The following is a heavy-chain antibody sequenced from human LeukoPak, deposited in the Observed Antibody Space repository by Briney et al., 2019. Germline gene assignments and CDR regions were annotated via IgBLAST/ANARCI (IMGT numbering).Heavy chain of an antibody. J-gene: IGHJ4*02. Sequence: ASVKVSCKASGYTLTGYYMHWVRQAPGHGREWMGWINPNSGGTNYAQKFQGRVTMTRDTSISTAYMELSRLRSDDTAVYYCARVRDRGGRYGSGSLMLADYWGQGTLVTVSS. V-gene: IGHV1-2*02. CDR1: GYTLTGYY. CDR3: ARVRDRGGRYGSGSLMLADY. CDR2: INPNSGGT. D-gene: IGHD3-10*01.